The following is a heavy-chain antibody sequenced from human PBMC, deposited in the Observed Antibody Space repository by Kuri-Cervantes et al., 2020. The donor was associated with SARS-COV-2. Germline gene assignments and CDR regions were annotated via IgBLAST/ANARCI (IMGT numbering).Heavy chain of an antibody. D-gene: IGHD6-6*01. CDR3: AKDLWYSSSVADY. J-gene: IGHJ4*02. CDR1: GFTFSSYA. CDR2: ISGSGGST. Sequence: GGSLRLSCAASGFTFSSYAMSWVRQAPGKGLGWVSAISGSGGSTYYADSVKGRFTISRDNSKNTLYLQMNSLRAEDTAVYYCAKDLWYSSSVADYWGQGTLVTVSS. V-gene: IGHV3-23*01.